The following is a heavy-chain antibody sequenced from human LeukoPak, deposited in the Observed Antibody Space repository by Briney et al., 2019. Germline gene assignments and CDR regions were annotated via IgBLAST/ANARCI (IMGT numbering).Heavy chain of an antibody. CDR3: ARGSPYNMVV. CDR2: TYTIGRT. V-gene: IGHV4-4*07. J-gene: IGHJ6*03. Sequence: SETLSPTCTVFGGFISSVSWSWIRPPAGKGLEWIGCTYTIGRTNYNPALKSRVTMSVDTSKDQCTLKLSSVTAADTAVYYCARGSPYNMVVWGKGTTVTVAS. CDR1: GGFISSVS.